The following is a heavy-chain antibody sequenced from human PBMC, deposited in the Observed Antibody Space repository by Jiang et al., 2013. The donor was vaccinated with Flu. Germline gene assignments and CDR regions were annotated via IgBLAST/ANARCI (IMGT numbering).Heavy chain of an antibody. V-gene: IGHV4-34*01. D-gene: IGHD6-13*01. Sequence: SLTCTVSGGSINSYYWSWIRQPPGKGLEWIGEINHSGSTNYNPSLKSRVTISIDTSKNQFSLKLSSVTAADTAVYYCARRAGAAAGYWGQGTLVTVSS. CDR1: GGSINSYY. CDR3: ARRAGAAAGY. J-gene: IGHJ4*02. CDR2: INHSGST.